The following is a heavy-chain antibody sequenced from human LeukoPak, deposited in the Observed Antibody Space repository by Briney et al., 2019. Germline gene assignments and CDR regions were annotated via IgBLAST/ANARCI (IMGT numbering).Heavy chain of an antibody. J-gene: IGHJ4*02. V-gene: IGHV4-4*07. Sequence: SETLSLTCTVSGGSISSYYWSWIRQPPGKGLEWIGRIYTSGSTNYNPSLKSRVTMSVDTSKNQFSLKLSSVTAADTDVYYCARDGRELAGGFDYWGQGTLVTVSS. D-gene: IGHD1-26*01. CDR2: IYTSGST. CDR1: GGSISSYY. CDR3: ARDGRELAGGFDY.